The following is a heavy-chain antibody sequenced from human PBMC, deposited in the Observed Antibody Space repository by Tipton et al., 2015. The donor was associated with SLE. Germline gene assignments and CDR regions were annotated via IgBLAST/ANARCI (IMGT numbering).Heavy chain of an antibody. J-gene: IGHJ4*02. V-gene: IGHV3-23*01. Sequence: SLRLSCAASGLTFSNSAMSWVRQAPGKGLEWVSTISTGGASTHYADSVKGRFTISRDNSKHTVYLQMNSLRAEDSAQDYCVKSSGSGYWGQGTLVTVSS. CDR1: GLTFSNSA. CDR2: ISTGGAST. CDR3: VKSSGSGY. D-gene: IGHD3-22*01.